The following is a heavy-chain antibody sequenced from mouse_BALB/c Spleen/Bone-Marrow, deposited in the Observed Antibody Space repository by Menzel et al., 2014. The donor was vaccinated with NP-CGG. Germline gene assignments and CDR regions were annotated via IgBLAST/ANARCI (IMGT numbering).Heavy chain of an antibody. CDR3: ARGYYDYVCALDY. V-gene: IGHV14-3*02. J-gene: IGHJ4*01. CDR1: GFNIKDTY. D-gene: IGHD2-4*01. CDR2: IDPANGNT. Sequence: VQLQQSGAELVKPGASVKLSCTASGFNIKDTYMHWVKQRPEQGLEWIGRIDPANGNTKYDPKFQGKATITADTSSNTAYLQLSSLTSEDTAVYYCARGYYDYVCALDYLGQGTSVTVSS.